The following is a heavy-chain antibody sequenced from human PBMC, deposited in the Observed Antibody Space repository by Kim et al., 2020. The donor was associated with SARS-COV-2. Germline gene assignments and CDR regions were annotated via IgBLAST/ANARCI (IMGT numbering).Heavy chain of an antibody. J-gene: IGHJ6*04. D-gene: IGHD6-19*01. CDR3: ASASGIAVDGYYFYGMDV. Sequence: GGSLRLSCAASGFTVSSNYMSWVRQAPGKGLEWVSVIYSGGSTYYSASVKGRFTISRNNSKNTLYLQMISLGAEDTAVHYCASASGIAVDGYYFYGMDVWGKGTTVTVST. CDR1: GFTVSSNY. CDR2: IYSGGST. V-gene: IGHV3-53*04.